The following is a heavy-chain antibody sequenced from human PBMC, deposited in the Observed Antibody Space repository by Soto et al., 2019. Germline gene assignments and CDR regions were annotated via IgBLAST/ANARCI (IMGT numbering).Heavy chain of an antibody. CDR2: IIPVFDKA. D-gene: IGHD3-16*01. CDR1: GGSFGSSA. Sequence: QVQMVQSGADVKKPGSSVKVSCKTSGGSFGSSAISWVRQAPAQGLEWMGEIIPVFDKANYAQNFQGRLTITAEELTGTVFMDLSSLRSEETAVYFCARLRRDWGDAFELWGLGTFVTVSS. V-gene: IGHV1-69*01. J-gene: IGHJ3*01. CDR3: ARLRRDWGDAFEL.